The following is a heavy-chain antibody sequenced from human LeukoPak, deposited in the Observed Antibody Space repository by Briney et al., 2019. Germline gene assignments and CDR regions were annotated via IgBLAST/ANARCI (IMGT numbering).Heavy chain of an antibody. CDR1: GGSISNYY. CDR2: IYASGST. CDR3: ARDFYGDDGHHPFDY. Sequence: PSETLSLTCSAPGGSISNYYWNWLRQPAGKGLEWIGRIYASGSTNYNPSLKSRVTISMDKSKNHFSLNLKSVTAADTAFYYCARDFYGDDGHHPFDYWGQGIQVTVSS. J-gene: IGHJ4*02. D-gene: IGHD2/OR15-2a*01. V-gene: IGHV4-4*07.